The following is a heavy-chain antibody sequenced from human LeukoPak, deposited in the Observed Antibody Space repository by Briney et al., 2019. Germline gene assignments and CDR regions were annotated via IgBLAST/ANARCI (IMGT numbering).Heavy chain of an antibody. CDR1: GFTFSSYW. CDR2: INSDGSST. J-gene: IGHJ4*02. D-gene: IGHD3-22*01. V-gene: IGHV3-74*01. CDR3: ARGSWDYYDSSGNDY. Sequence: GRSLRLSCAASGFTFSSYWMHWVRQAPGKGLVWVSRINSDGSSTTYADSVKGRFTISRDNAKNTLYLQMTSLRAEDTAVYYCARGSWDYYDSSGNDYWGQGTLVTVSS.